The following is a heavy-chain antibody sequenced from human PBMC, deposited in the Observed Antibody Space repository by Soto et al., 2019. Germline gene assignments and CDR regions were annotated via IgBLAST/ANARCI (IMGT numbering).Heavy chain of an antibody. Sequence: EVQLVESGGGLVKPGGSLSLSCEASGFIFSSYTMTWVRQAPGKGLEWVSSISSSSSNIEYADSVKGRFSVSRDNANNSLFLQINSLRAEDTAVYYCAREDYAGASPRFDYWGLGALVTVSS. CDR3: AREDYAGASPRFDY. D-gene: IGHD4-17*01. J-gene: IGHJ4*02. CDR2: ISSSSSNI. CDR1: GFIFSSYT. V-gene: IGHV3-21*01.